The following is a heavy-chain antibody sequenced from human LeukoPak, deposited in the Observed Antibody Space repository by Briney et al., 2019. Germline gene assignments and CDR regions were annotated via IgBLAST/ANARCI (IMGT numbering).Heavy chain of an antibody. CDR2: ISGSGSST. V-gene: IGHV3-23*01. CDR1: GGTFSICS. J-gene: IGHJ4*02. Sequence: PAGSLRLSCAASGGTFSICSWIWVRQAPGKGLEWVSGISGSGSSTYYADSVKGRFTISRDSSKNTVYLQMNSLRADDVTASDSAIDYGTYTTLIDYWGQGTLVTVSS. CDR3: AIDYGTYTTLIDY. D-gene: IGHD1-1*01.